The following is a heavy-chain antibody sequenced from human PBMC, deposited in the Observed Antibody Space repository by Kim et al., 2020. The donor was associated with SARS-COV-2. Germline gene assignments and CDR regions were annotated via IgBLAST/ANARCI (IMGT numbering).Heavy chain of an antibody. Sequence: GGSLILSCAASGFTFSSYSMNWVRQAPGKGLEWVSSISSSSSYIYYADSVKGRFTISRDNAKNSLYLQMNSLRAEDTAVYYCAREGRIAAAGFDYWGQGTLVTVSS. D-gene: IGHD6-13*01. CDR2: ISSSSSYI. CDR1: GFTFSSYS. CDR3: AREGRIAAAGFDY. J-gene: IGHJ4*02. V-gene: IGHV3-21*01.